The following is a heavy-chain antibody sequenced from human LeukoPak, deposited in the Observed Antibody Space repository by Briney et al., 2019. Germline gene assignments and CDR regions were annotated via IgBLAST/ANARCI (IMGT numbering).Heavy chain of an antibody. CDR2: IKPDGSKT. J-gene: IGHJ4*02. CDR3: ATLAPAPPDF. CDR1: GFTFRNYW. V-gene: IGHV3-7*01. Sequence: GGSLRLSCAASGFTFRNYWMSWVRQAPGKGLEWVANIKPDGSKTNYVDSVKGRFIISRDNAKNSLYLQMNSLRAEDTAMYYCATLAPAPPDFWGQGTLVTVSS. D-gene: IGHD2-2*01.